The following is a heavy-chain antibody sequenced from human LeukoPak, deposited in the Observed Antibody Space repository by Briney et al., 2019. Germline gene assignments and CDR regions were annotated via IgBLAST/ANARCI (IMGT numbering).Heavy chain of an antibody. V-gene: IGHV1-2*02. Sequence: ASVKVSCKASGYTFTGYYMHWVRQAPGQGLEWMGWINPNSGGTNYAQKFQGRVTMTRDTSISTAYMELSRLRSDDTAVYYCAASRESRNIQFDYWGQGTLVTVSS. D-gene: IGHD1-14*01. CDR3: AASRESRNIQFDY. CDR1: GYTFTGYY. CDR2: INPNSGGT. J-gene: IGHJ4*02.